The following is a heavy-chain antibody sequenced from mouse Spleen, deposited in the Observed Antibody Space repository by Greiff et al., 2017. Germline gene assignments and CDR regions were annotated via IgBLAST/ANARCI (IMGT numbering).Heavy chain of an antibody. CDR3: ASSTMITTAY. J-gene: IGHJ3*01. V-gene: IGHV1-81*01. D-gene: IGHD2-4*01. Sequence: LQESGAELARPGASVKLSCKASGYTFTSYGISWVKQRTGQGLEWIGEIYPRSGNTYYNEKFKGKATLTADKSSSTAYMELRSLTSEDSAVYFCASSTMITTAYWGQGTLVTVSA. CDR2: IYPRSGNT. CDR1: GYTFTSYG.